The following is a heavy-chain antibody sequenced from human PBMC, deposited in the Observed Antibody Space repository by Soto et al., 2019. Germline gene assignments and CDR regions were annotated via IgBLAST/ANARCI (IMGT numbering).Heavy chain of an antibody. CDR1: GGSIRDYF. Sequence: LSLTCTVSGGSIRDYFWTWIRQPPGKGLEWIGYIYYSGRTNYNPSLKSRVSISVDTSKNHFSLQLRSVTAADTAVYYCASVGGDDFGDSGGFDYWGQGTMVTVYS. CDR2: IYYSGRT. CDR3: ASVGGDDFGDSGGFDY. D-gene: IGHD4-17*01. J-gene: IGHJ4*02. V-gene: IGHV4-59*01.